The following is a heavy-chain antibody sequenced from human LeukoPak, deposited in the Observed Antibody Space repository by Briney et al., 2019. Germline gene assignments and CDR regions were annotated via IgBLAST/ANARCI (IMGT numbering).Heavy chain of an antibody. CDR2: IKQDGSEK. CDR3: ARDTQYSSSPWDYYYYMDV. V-gene: IGHV3-7*01. D-gene: IGHD6-6*01. Sequence: GGSLRLSCAASGFTFSSYWMSWVRQAPGKGLEWVANIKQDGSEKYYVDSVKGRFTISRDNAKNSLYLQMNSLRAEDTAVYYCARDTQYSSSPWDYYYYMDVWGKGTTVTVSS. J-gene: IGHJ6*03. CDR1: GFTFSSYW.